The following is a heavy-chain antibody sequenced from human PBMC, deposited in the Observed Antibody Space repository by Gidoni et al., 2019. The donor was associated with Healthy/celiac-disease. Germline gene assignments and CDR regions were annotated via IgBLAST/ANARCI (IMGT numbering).Heavy chain of an antibody. CDR3: ARGLGYCSSTSCYRYYYYGMDV. J-gene: IGHJ6*02. V-gene: IGHV1-2*02. D-gene: IGHD2-2*02. CDR1: GYTFTGYY. Sequence: QVQLVQSGAEVKKPGASVKVSCKASGYTFTGYYMNWVRQAPGQGLEWMGWINPNSGGTNYAQKFQGRVTMTRDTSISTAYMELSRLRSDDTAVYYCARGLGYCSSTSCYRYYYYGMDVWGQGTTVTVSS. CDR2: INPNSGGT.